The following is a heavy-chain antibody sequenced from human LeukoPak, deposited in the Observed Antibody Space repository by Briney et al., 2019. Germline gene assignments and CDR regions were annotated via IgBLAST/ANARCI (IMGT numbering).Heavy chain of an antibody. V-gene: IGHV1-69*05. CDR1: GGTFSSYA. CDR3: ARVTNRYNYGGNSRAFDY. CDR2: IIPIFGTA. Sequence: ASVKVSCKASGGTFSSYAISWVRQAPGQGLEWMGGIIPIFGTANYAQKFQGRVTMTRDMSTSTVYMELSSLKSEDTAVYYCARVTNRYNYGGNSRAFDYWGQGTLVTVSS. J-gene: IGHJ4*02. D-gene: IGHD4-23*01.